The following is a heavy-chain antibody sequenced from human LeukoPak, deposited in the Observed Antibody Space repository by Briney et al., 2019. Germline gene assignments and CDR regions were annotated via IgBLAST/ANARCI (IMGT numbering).Heavy chain of an antibody. J-gene: IGHJ3*02. CDR3: AKDIGYNYGSDAFDI. CDR1: GFTFSSYA. Sequence: PGGSLRLSCAASGFTFSSYAVSWVRQAPGKGLEWVSAISDSGGSTNYADSVKGRFTISRDNSKNTLYLQMNSLRVEDTAVYYCAKDIGYNYGSDAFDIWGQGTMVTVSS. CDR2: ISDSGGST. D-gene: IGHD5-18*01. V-gene: IGHV3-23*01.